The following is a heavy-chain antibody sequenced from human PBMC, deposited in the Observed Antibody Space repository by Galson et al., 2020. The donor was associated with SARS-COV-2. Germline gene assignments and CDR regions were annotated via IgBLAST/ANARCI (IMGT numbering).Heavy chain of an antibody. D-gene: IGHD4-17*01. V-gene: IGHV4-34*01. J-gene: IGHJ4*02. Sequence: SQTLSLTCAVYGGSFSDSYWSWIRQPPGKGLEWIGEINHSGSTNYNPSLKSRVTISVDTSKNQFSLKLSSVTAADTAVYYCARGGLPGELHDYGDYAVPWGQGTLVTVSS. CDR1: GGSFSDSY. CDR3: ARGGLPGELHDYGDYAVP. CDR2: INHSGST.